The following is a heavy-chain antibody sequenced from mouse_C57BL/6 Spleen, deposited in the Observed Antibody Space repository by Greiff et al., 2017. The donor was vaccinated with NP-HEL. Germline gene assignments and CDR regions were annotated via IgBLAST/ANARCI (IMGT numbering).Heavy chain of an antibody. CDR2: INPNNGGT. J-gene: IGHJ2*01. V-gene: IGHV1-26*01. CDR1: GYTFTDYY. Sequence: EVQLQQSGPELVKPGASVKISCKASGYTFTDYYMNWVKQSHGKSLEWIGDINPNNGGTSYNQKFKGKATLTVDKSSSTAYMELRSLTSEDSAVYYCAIPYYSNYLDYWGQGTTLTVSS. CDR3: AIPYYSNYLDY. D-gene: IGHD2-5*01.